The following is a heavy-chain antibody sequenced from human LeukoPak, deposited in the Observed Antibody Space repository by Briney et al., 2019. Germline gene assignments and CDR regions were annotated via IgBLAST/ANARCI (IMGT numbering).Heavy chain of an antibody. V-gene: IGHV3-20*04. CDR1: GFTFDDYS. CDR3: ASTVTINYDYYYYYMDV. CDR2: INWNGGST. Sequence: PGGSLRLSCAASGFTFDDYSMSWVRQAPGKGLEWVSGINWNGGSTGYADSVKGRLTFSRDNAKTSLYLQMNSLRAEDTALYYCASTVTINYDYYYYYMDVWGKGTTVTVSS. D-gene: IGHD4-11*01. J-gene: IGHJ6*03.